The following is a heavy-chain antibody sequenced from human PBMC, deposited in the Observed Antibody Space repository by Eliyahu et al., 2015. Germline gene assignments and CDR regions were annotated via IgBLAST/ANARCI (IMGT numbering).Heavy chain of an antibody. D-gene: IGHD1-1*01. CDR3: AGGTTGTKDYXWFDP. J-gene: IGHJ5*02. CDR1: GXTFXXFW. CDR2: VNQNGSEK. V-gene: IGHV3-7*01. Sequence: EVQLVESGGGLVQPGGSLRLSCASXGXTFXXFWMTWVRQAPGKGRXWVANVNQNGSEKYYVDSVKGRFTISRDNGKKSLFLQMNRLRVEDTAVYYCAGGTTGTKDYXWFDPWGQGTLVTVSS.